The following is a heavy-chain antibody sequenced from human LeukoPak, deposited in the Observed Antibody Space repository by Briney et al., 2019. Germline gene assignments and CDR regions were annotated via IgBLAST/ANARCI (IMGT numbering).Heavy chain of an antibody. J-gene: IGHJ5*01. D-gene: IGHD4-17*01. Sequence: AASVKVSCTASGYTFTSYGISWVRQAPGQGLEWMGWISAYNGNTIYVQKLQDRVTMTTDTSTSTAYMELRSLRSDDTAVYYCARGDGGSSTVPIYWFDSWGQGTLVTVSS. CDR1: GYTFTSYG. V-gene: IGHV1-18*01. CDR3: ARGDGGSSTVPIYWFDS. CDR2: ISAYNGNT.